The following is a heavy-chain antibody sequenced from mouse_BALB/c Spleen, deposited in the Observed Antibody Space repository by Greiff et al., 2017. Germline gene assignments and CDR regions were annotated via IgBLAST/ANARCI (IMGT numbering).Heavy chain of an antibody. CDR1: GYAFTSYL. CDR3: ARGGAYYGNFDY. D-gene: IGHD2-10*01. Sequence: QVQLQQSGAELVRPGTSVKVSCKASGYAFTSYLIEWVKQRPGQGLEWIGVINPGSGGTNYNEKFKGKATLTADKSSSTAYMQLSSLTSDDSAVYFCARGGAYYGNFDYWGQGTTLTVSS. CDR2: INPGSGGT. J-gene: IGHJ2*01. V-gene: IGHV1-54*01.